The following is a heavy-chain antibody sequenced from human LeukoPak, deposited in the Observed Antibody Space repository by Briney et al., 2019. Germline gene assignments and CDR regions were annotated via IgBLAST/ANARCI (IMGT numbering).Heavy chain of an antibody. V-gene: IGHV3-30*02. J-gene: IGHJ4*02. CDR2: IRFDATNK. CDR1: GFLFSGSS. Sequence: GGSLRLSCAASGFLFSGSSMHWVRQAPGKGLQWVSFIRFDATNKYYADSVKGRFTISRDNAKNSLYLQMNSLRAEDTAVYYCARDPRYCSSTSCYSFMNYWGQGTLVTVSS. D-gene: IGHD2-2*02. CDR3: ARDPRYCSSTSCYSFMNY.